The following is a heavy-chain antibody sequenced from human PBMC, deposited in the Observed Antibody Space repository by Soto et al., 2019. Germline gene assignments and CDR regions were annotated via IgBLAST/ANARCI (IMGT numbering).Heavy chain of an antibody. V-gene: IGHV5-51*01. J-gene: IGHJ6*02. Sequence: GESLKISCKVYGYSFTHYLIGWVRQMPGKGLEWMGIIYPGDSDTRYSPSFQGQVTISADKSISTAYLQWSSLKASDTAMYYCAGGGVRGVITRTRDYYGMDVWGQGTTVTVSS. CDR1: GYSFTHYL. CDR2: IYPGDSDT. D-gene: IGHD3-10*01. CDR3: AGGGVRGVITRTRDYYGMDV.